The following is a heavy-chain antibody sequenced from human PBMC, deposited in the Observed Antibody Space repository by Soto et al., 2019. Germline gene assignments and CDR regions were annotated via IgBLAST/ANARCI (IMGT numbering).Heavy chain of an antibody. J-gene: IGHJ3*01. Sequence: TSETLSLTCTVSGGSISSGDFYWNWIRLTPGKGLQWIGNIFFRGSTHYNPSLASRISMSVDTSKNQFSLRLTSMTAADTAVYYCARVVTADDAFDVWGQGQMVTVSS. CDR3: ARVVTADDAFDV. V-gene: IGHV4-30-4*08. D-gene: IGHD2-21*02. CDR1: GGSISSGDFY. CDR2: IFFRGST.